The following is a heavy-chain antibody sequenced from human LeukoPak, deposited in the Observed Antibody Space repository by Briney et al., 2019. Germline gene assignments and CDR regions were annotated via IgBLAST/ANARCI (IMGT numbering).Heavy chain of an antibody. CDR1: GFTFSNSW. J-gene: IGHJ4*02. V-gene: IGHV3-7*01. Sequence: GGSLRLSCAASGFTFSNSWMNWFRQAPGRLEWVANINHDGSEKNYVDSVEGRFTITRDNTKKSLYLQMNSLGAEDTAVYHCARVTALPGVDYWGQGTLVIVSS. CDR3: ARVTALPGVDY. CDR2: INHDGSEK. D-gene: IGHD3-10*01.